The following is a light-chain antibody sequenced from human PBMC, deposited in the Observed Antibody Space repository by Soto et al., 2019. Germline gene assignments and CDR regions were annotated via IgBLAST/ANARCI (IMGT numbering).Light chain of an antibody. CDR1: SSDVGGYSY. Sequence: QSVLTQPASVSGSPGQSITISCTGTSSDVGGYSYVSWYQQHPGKAPKLMIYDVSNRPSGVSNRFSGSKSGNTASLTISGLQAEDEADYYCSSYTSSSGYVFGTGTKVTVL. J-gene: IGLJ1*01. CDR2: DVS. CDR3: SSYTSSSGYV. V-gene: IGLV2-14*01.